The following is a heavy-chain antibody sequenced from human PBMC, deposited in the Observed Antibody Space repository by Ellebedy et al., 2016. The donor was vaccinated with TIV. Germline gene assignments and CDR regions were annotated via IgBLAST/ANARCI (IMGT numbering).Heavy chain of an antibody. Sequence: GESLKISCTASGFTVSSNYMNWVHQAPGKGLEWVSVIYSGGNTYYADSVKGRFTISRDNSKNTVYLQMNSLRAEDTAVYYCAREVYSSTWYDCWGQGTLVTVSS. V-gene: IGHV3-53*01. CDR1: GFTVSSNY. J-gene: IGHJ5*01. D-gene: IGHD4-11*01. CDR3: AREVYSSTWYDC. CDR2: IYSGGNT.